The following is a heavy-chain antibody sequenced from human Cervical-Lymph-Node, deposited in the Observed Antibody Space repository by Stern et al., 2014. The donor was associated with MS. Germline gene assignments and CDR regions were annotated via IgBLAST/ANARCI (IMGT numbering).Heavy chain of an antibody. CDR2: IYASGTT. V-gene: IGHV4-61*02. Sequence: QVQLQESGPGLVKPSQTLSLTCTVSGGSISSGDYYWTWIRQPAGKGLEWIGRIYASGTTNHTPPLQSRVTISLDTSKNRFSLRRSSVTAADTAVYYCARGGTYYYDTTGYILDNWGQGTLVTVSS. J-gene: IGHJ4*02. D-gene: IGHD3-22*01. CDR1: GGSISSGDYY. CDR3: ARGGTYYYDTTGYILDN.